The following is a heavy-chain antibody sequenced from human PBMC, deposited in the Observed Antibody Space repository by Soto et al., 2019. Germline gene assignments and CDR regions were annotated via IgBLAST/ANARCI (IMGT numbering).Heavy chain of an antibody. CDR2: IVVGSGTT. CDR1: GFTFTSSA. D-gene: IGHD6-19*01. J-gene: IGHJ4*02. V-gene: IGHV1-58*01. Sequence: GASVKVSCKASGFTFTSSAVQWVRQARGQRLEWIGLIVVGSGTTNYAQKFQERVTITRDMSTSTAYMELSSLRSEDTAVYYCAEDLRVSSGWYTHFDYWGQGTMVTVSS. CDR3: AEDLRVSSGWYTHFDY.